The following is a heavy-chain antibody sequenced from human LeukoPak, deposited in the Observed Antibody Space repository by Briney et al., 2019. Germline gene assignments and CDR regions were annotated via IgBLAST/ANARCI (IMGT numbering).Heavy chain of an antibody. CDR1: GGSISSGGYY. CDR2: IYYSGST. J-gene: IGHJ4*02. D-gene: IGHD2-8*01. CDR3: ARDRGGMVYAI. Sequence: PSQTLSLTCTVSGGSISSGGYYWSWLRQHPGKGLEWIGYIYYSGSTYYNPSLKSRVTISVDTSKNQFSLKLSSVTAADTAVYYCARDRGGMVYAIWGQGTLVTVSS. V-gene: IGHV4-31*03.